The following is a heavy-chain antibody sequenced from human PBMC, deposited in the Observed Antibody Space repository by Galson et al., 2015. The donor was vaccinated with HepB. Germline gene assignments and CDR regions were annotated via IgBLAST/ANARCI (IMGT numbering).Heavy chain of an antibody. CDR1: GDSISRYF. CDR3: ASAMPSTMSAYDY. V-gene: IGHV4-59*01. CDR2: VYYTGIT. J-gene: IGHJ4*02. Sequence: ETLSLTCTISGDSISRYFCSWIRQAPGKTLEWIGYVYYTGITTYSPSLKSRVTISVDTSKNQFSLKLRSVTAADTAVYYCASAMPSTMSAYDYWGQGTLVSVSS. D-gene: IGHD3-10*02.